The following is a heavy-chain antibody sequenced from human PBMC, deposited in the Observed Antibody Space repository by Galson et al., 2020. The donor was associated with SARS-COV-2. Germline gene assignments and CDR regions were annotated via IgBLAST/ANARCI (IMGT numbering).Heavy chain of an antibody. V-gene: IGHV3-23*01. Sequence: GGSLRLSCAASGFTFSNYAMSWVRQAPGMGLEWVSSITGSGSNTYYADSVKGRFTISRDNSKNTLYLQMNSLRAEDTAVYYCAKLKQQLVGDYWGQGTLVTVSS. CDR3: AKLKQQLVGDY. CDR2: ITGSGSNT. D-gene: IGHD6-13*01. CDR1: GFTFSNYA. J-gene: IGHJ4*02.